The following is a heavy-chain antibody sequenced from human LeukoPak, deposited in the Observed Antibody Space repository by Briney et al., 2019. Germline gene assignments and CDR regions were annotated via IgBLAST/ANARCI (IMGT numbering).Heavy chain of an antibody. D-gene: IGHD1-26*01. CDR3: ARIRRRISGSYPRWFDP. CDR1: GYIFTGHY. V-gene: IGHV1-2*02. J-gene: IGHJ5*02. Sequence: ASVKVSCKASGYIFTGHYMNWVRQVPGQGLEWMGWINPNSGGTNYAQKFQGRVTMTRDTSISTAYMELSRLRSDDTAVYYCARIRRRISGSYPRWFDPWGQGTLVTVSS. CDR2: INPNSGGT.